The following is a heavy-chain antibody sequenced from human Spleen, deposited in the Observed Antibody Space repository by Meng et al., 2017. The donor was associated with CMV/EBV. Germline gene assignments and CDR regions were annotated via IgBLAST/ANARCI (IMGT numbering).Heavy chain of an antibody. CDR1: SRSGDYY. Sequence: SRSGDYYWSWIRQPPGKGLEWIGFTYYNGRSYYHPSLKSRVTMSVDTAKNQFSLRLSSVTAADTAVYYCARTQDCTSTSCYTGFDPWGQGTLVTVSS. CDR2: TYYNGRS. V-gene: IGHV4-30-4*08. D-gene: IGHD2-2*01. J-gene: IGHJ5*02. CDR3: ARTQDCTSTSCYTGFDP.